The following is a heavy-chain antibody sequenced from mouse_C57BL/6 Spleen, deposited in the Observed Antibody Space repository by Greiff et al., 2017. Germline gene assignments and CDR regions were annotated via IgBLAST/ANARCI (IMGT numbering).Heavy chain of an antibody. V-gene: IGHV3-6*01. Sequence: VQLQQSGPGLVKPSQSLSLTCSVTGYSITSGYYWNWIRQFPGNKLEWMGYISYDGSNNYNPSLKNRISITRDTSKNQFFLKLNSVTTEDTATYYCARGYYDYEVAWFAYWGQGTLVTVSA. D-gene: IGHD2-4*01. CDR3: ARGYYDYEVAWFAY. CDR1: GYSITSGYY. CDR2: ISYDGSN. J-gene: IGHJ3*01.